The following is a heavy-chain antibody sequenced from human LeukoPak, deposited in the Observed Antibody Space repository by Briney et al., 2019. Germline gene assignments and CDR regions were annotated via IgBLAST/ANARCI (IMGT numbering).Heavy chain of an antibody. CDR1: GFTVSGNH. CDR2: IYSGGST. CDR3: AAPYPGSWQYYFDF. J-gene: IGHJ4*02. Sequence: PGGSLRLSCAASGFTVSGNHMNWVRQAPGKGLEWVSLIYSGGSTYYADSVKGRFTISRDNSKNTLYLQMNTLRAEDTAVYFCAAPYPGSWQYYFDFWGQGTLVTVSS. V-gene: IGHV3-66*01. D-gene: IGHD6-19*01.